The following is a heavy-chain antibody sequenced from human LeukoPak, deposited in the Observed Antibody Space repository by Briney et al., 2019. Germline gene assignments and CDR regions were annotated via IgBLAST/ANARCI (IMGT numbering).Heavy chain of an antibody. D-gene: IGHD5-18*01. Sequence: GGSLRLSCAASGFTFSSYAMSWVRQAPGKGLEWVSAITGSGGNTYYADSVKGRFTISRDNSKNTLYLQMNSLRAEDTAVYYCAKGIHQWLSDNDHWGQGPLVTVSS. V-gene: IGHV3-23*01. J-gene: IGHJ4*02. CDR2: ITGSGGNT. CDR3: AKGIHQWLSDNDH. CDR1: GFTFSSYA.